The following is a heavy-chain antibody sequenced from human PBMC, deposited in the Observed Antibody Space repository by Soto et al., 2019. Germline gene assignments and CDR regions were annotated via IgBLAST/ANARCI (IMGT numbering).Heavy chain of an antibody. D-gene: IGHD3-16*02. CDR2: IYYSGST. CDR3: ARGGGGYTDAFDI. V-gene: IGHV4-31*03. Sequence: QVQLQEAGPGLVKPSQTLSLTCSVSGGSISSGGYYWGWIRQHPGEALEWIGYIYYSGSTYYNPSLHSRFTISGDRSKTQFSLRLNSVTAADTAVYYCARGGGGYTDAFDIWGQGTVVTVSS. J-gene: IGHJ3*02. CDR1: GGSISSGGYY.